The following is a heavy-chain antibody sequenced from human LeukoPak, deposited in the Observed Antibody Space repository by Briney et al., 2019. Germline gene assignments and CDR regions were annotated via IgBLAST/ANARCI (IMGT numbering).Heavy chain of an antibody. Sequence: ESGPTLVNPTQTLTLTCTFSGFSLSTSGMCVSWIRQPPGKALEWLARIDWDDDKYYSTSLKTRLTISKDTSKNQVVLTMTNMDPVDTATYYCARTAYYYDSSGYSTFFDYWGQGTLVTVSS. CDR3: ARTAYYYDSSGYSTFFDY. J-gene: IGHJ4*02. V-gene: IGHV2-70*11. CDR1: GFSLSTSGMC. D-gene: IGHD3-22*01. CDR2: IDWDDDK.